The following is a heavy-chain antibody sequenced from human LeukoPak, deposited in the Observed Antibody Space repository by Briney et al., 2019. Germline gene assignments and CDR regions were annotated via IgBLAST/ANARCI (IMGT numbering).Heavy chain of an antibody. Sequence: GGSLRLTCAAPGFTFSKYWMLWVRQAPGKGLESVSRINTDGTVTTYADSVKGRFTVSRDNADNTMFLQMNSVRDEDTAVYYCATKQWLAPPPDSWGQGTPVTVSS. CDR2: INTDGTVT. CDR1: GFTFSKYW. J-gene: IGHJ4*02. D-gene: IGHD6-19*01. CDR3: ATKQWLAPPPDS. V-gene: IGHV3-74*01.